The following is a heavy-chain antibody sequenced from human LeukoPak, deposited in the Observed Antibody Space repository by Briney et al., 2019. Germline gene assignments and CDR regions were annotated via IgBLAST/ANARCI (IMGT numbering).Heavy chain of an antibody. CDR1: GYSISSGYY. CDR2: IFHSGST. J-gene: IGHJ3*02. D-gene: IGHD3-10*02. CDR3: ARHMTTDMLDAFDI. V-gene: IGHV4-38-2*01. Sequence: SETLSLTCAVSGYSISSGYYWAWIRQFPGKGLEWIGSIFHSGSTYDNPSLKSRATTSVDASKNHFSLTLSSVTAADTAVYHCARHMTTDMLDAFDIWGQGTMVIISS.